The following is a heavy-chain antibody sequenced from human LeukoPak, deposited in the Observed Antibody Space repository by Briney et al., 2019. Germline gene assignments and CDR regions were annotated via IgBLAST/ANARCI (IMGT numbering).Heavy chain of an antibody. J-gene: IGHJ4*02. D-gene: IGHD2-2*01. Sequence: SVKVSCKASGGTFSSYAINWVRQAPGQGLEWMGGIIPIFGTANYAQKFQDRVSITADESTSTAYMELSSLRSEDTAIYYCASRLYCSNTRCRNFPFAYWGQGTLVTVSS. CDR2: IIPIFGTA. CDR1: GGTFSSYA. V-gene: IGHV1-69*01. CDR3: ASRLYCSNTRCRNFPFAY.